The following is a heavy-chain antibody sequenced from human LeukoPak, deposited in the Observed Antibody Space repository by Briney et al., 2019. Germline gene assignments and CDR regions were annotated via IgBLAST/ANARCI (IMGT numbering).Heavy chain of an antibody. CDR1: GFTFSSYW. D-gene: IGHD2-2*03. J-gene: IGHJ6*03. Sequence: GGSLRLSCAASGFTFSSYWMSWVRQAPGKGLEWVANIKQDGSEKYYVDSVKGRFTISRDNAKNSLYLQMNSLRAEDTAVYYCARLGGYCSSTSCRPYYYYYYMDVWGKGTTVTVSS. CDR3: ARLGGYCSSTSCRPYYYYYYMDV. CDR2: IKQDGSEK. V-gene: IGHV3-7*01.